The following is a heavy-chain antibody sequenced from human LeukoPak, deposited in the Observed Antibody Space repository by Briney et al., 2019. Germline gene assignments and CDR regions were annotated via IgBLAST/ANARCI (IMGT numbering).Heavy chain of an antibody. Sequence: GGSLRLSCAAPGFTVSSNYMSWVRQAPGKGLEWVSVIYSGGNTYYADSVKGRFTISRDNSKNTLYLQMNSLRAEDTAVYYCVGDYYDSSGFFRPYWGQGTLVTVSS. J-gene: IGHJ4*02. CDR2: IYSGGNT. CDR1: GFTVSSNY. CDR3: VGDYYDSSGFFRPY. V-gene: IGHV3-53*01. D-gene: IGHD3-22*01.